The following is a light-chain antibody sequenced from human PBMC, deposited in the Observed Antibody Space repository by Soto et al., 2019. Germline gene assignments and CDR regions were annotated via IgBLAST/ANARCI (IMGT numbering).Light chain of an antibody. V-gene: IGKV3-15*01. CDR3: QPYNNWPLT. CDR2: DTS. J-gene: IGKJ4*01. Sequence: EVVMRQSPATLSVSPGEAATLSYRASQGLVDTLALYQHKPGQTPRLLIYDTSTRATGVPARFSGSRSGTEFTLTINSLQSEDFAIYYCQPYNNWPLTFGGGTKVDIK. CDR1: QGLVDT.